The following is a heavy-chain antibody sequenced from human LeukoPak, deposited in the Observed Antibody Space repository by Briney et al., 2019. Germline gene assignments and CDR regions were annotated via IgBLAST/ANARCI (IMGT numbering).Heavy chain of an antibody. D-gene: IGHD1-26*01. CDR1: GFTFSSYE. CDR3: ARDFSGYSGSFLDY. J-gene: IGHJ4*02. Sequence: GGSLRLSCAASGFTFSSYEMDWVRQAPGKGLEWVSYISSSGDTIYYADSVKGRFTISRDNAKNSLYLQMNSLRADDTAVYYFARDFSGYSGSFLDYWGQGTLVIVSS. V-gene: IGHV3-48*03. CDR2: ISSSGDTI.